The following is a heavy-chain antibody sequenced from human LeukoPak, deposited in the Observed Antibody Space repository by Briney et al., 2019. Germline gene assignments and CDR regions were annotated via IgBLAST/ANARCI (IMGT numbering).Heavy chain of an antibody. D-gene: IGHD2-21*02. Sequence: GGSLRLSCAASGFTFSSHAMYWVRQAPGKGLEWVAVTSYDGNNKFYADSVKGRFTISRDNSKDTLYLQMNSLRAEDTAVYYCARDVVVTASYYYGMDVWGQGTTVTVSS. CDR1: GFTFSSHA. CDR2: TSYDGNNK. V-gene: IGHV3-30-3*01. CDR3: ARDVVVTASYYYGMDV. J-gene: IGHJ6*02.